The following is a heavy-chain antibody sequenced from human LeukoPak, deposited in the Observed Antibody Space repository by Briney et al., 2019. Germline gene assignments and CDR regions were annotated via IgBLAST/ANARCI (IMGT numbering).Heavy chain of an antibody. Sequence: SETLSLTCTVSGGSISSYYWSWIRQPPGKGLEWIGYIYYSGSTNYNPSLKSRVTISVDTSKTQFSLKLSYVTAADTAVYYCAREGYSYGFDYWGQGTLVTVSS. CDR3: AREGYSYGFDY. J-gene: IGHJ4*02. CDR2: IYYSGST. D-gene: IGHD5-18*01. V-gene: IGHV4-59*01. CDR1: GGSISSYY.